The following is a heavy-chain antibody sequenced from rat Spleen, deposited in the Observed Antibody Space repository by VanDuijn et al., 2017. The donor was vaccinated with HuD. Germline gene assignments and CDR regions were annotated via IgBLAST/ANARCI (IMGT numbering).Heavy chain of an antibody. CDR2: ITYDGSST. D-gene: IGHD1-2*01. CDR3: ARQEAAMGFDD. CDR1: GFTFSDYA. J-gene: IGHJ2*01. Sequence: EVQLVESGGGLLQPGRSLKLSCTASGFTFSDYAMAWVRQAPKKGLEWVASITYDGSSTYYRGSVKGRFTISRDNAKNTQYLQMDSLRSEDTATYYCARQEAAMGFDDWGQGVMVTVSS. V-gene: IGHV5-17*01.